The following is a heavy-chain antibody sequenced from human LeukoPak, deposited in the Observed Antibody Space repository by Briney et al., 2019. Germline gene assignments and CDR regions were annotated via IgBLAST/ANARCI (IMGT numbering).Heavy chain of an antibody. CDR3: ARDDSVAARPGYYYYYYMDV. J-gene: IGHJ6*03. V-gene: IGHV1-18*01. CDR2: ISAYNGNT. CDR1: GYTFTSYG. Sequence: ASVKVSCKASGYTFTSYGISWVRQAPGQGLEWMGWISAYNGNTNYAQKLQGRVTMTTDTSTSTAYMELSSLRSEDTAVYYCARDDSVAARPGYYYYYYMDVWGKGTTVTVSS. D-gene: IGHD6-6*01.